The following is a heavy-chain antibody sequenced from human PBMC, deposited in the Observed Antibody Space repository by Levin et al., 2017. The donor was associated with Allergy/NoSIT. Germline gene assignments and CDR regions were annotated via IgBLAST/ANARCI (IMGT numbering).Heavy chain of an antibody. CDR3: ARDTPRITMVRGVMITEGLRGMDV. Sequence: ASETLSLTCTVSGDSISNYCWSWIRQTPGKGLEWIGYIDYRGSSNYNLSLRSRVTMSIDTNQFSLKLTSVTAADTAVYYCARDTPRITMVRGVMITEGLRGMDVWGQGTTVTVSS. V-gene: IGHV4-59*01. D-gene: IGHD3-10*01. J-gene: IGHJ6*02. CDR1: GDSISNYC. CDR2: IDYRGSS.